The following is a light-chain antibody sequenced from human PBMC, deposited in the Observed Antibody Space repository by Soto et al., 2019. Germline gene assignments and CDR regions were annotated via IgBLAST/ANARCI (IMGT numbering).Light chain of an antibody. V-gene: IGKV3D-15*01. CDR1: QSVSAH. CDR2: GAS. Sequence: EIVMTQSPATLSLSPGERATLSCRASQSVSAHLAWYKQKPGQAPGLLSYGASTRATGIPARFSGSGSGTEFTLTISSLKPEDFETYYCQQHGQWPITFGQGTRLEIK. J-gene: IGKJ5*01. CDR3: QQHGQWPIT.